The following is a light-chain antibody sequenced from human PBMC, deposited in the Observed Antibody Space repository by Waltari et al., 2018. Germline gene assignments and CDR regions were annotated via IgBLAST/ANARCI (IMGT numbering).Light chain of an antibody. V-gene: IGKV2-30*02. J-gene: IGKJ1*01. CDR2: EVS. CDR3: MQGTHWPT. CDR1: QSLVHSDGNNY. Sequence: DVVMTQSPLSLPVTLGQPASISCRSSQSLVHSDGNNYLTWFHQRPGQPPRRLIYEVSNRDSGVPDRVSGSGSGTDFTLKISRVEAEDIGVYYCMQGTHWPTFGQGTKVEIK.